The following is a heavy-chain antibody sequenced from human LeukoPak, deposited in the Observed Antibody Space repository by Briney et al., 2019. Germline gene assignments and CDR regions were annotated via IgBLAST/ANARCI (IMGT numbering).Heavy chain of an antibody. CDR1: GGSFSGYY. D-gene: IGHD4-17*01. J-gene: IGHJ5*02. CDR3: ARPVTGWFDP. CDR2: IYYSGST. Sequence: PSETLSLTCAVYGGSFSGYYWSWIRQPPGKGLEWIGSIYYSGSTYYNPSLKSRVTISVDTSKNQFSLKLSSVTAADTAVYYCARPVTGWFDPWGQGTLVTVSS. V-gene: IGHV4-34*01.